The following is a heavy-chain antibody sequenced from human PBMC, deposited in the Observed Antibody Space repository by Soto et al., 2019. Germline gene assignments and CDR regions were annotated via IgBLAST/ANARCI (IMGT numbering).Heavy chain of an antibody. CDR1: GFTFSSCR. CDR2: VSSSSNTI. V-gene: IGHV3-48*01. CDR3: VRDAPPDDY. Sequence: PGGSQSLSCAASGFTFSSCRMNWFRQAPGKGLEWASYVSSSSNTIYYADSVKGRLPISRDNAKNSLYLQMNILRAEDTGVYYCVRDAPPDDYWGQGTLVTVSS. J-gene: IGHJ4*02.